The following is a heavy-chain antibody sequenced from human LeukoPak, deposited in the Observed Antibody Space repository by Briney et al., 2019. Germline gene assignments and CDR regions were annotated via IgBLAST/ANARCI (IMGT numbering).Heavy chain of an antibody. CDR1: GGTFSSYA. D-gene: IGHD2-2*01. J-gene: IGHJ4*02. CDR2: IIPILGIA. V-gene: IGHV1-69*04. CDR3: ARHRIPHNADIVVVPAAVDY. Sequence: SSVKVSCKASGGTFSSYAISWVRQAPGQGLEWMGRIIPILGIANYAQKFQGRVTITADKSTSTAYMELRSLRSDDTAVYYCARHRIPHNADIVVVPAAVDYWGQGTLVTVSS.